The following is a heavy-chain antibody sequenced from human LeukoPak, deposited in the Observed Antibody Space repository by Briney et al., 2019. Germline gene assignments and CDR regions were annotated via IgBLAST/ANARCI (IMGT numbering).Heavy chain of an antibody. V-gene: IGHV3-74*01. D-gene: IGHD3-22*01. CDR1: GFTFSSYW. CDR3: ARGVRGYYDSSGTEQY. CDR2: INSDGSST. J-gene: IGHJ4*02. Sequence: TGGSLRLSCAASGFTFSSYWMHWVRQATGKGLVWVSRINSDGSSTSYADSVKGRFTISRDNAKNTLYLQMNSLRAEDTAVYYCARGVRGYYDSSGTEQYWGQGTPVTVSS.